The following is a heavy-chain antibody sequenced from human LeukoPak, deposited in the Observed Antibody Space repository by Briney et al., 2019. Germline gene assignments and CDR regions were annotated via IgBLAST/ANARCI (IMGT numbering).Heavy chain of an antibody. Sequence: ASVKVSCKVSGYTLTELSMHWVRHAPGKGLEWMGGFDPEDGETIYAQKFQGRVTMTEDTSTDTAYMELSSLRSEDTAVYYCATGPCSSTSCSHSYWGQGTLVTVSS. D-gene: IGHD2-2*01. J-gene: IGHJ4*02. V-gene: IGHV1-24*01. CDR2: FDPEDGET. CDR3: ATGPCSSTSCSHSY. CDR1: GYTLTELS.